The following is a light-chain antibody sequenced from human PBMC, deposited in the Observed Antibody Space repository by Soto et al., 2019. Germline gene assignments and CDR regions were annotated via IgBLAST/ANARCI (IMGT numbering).Light chain of an antibody. CDR1: QSVSSN. CDR3: HQYNTWPGT. CDR2: GAS. J-gene: IGKJ1*01. V-gene: IGKV3-15*01. Sequence: EIVMTQSPATLSVSPGERATLSCRASQSVSSNLAWYQQKPGQAPRLLMFGASTRATDIPARFSGSGSGTECTLTISSLQSEEFAFYFCHQYNTWPGTFGQGTKVEIK.